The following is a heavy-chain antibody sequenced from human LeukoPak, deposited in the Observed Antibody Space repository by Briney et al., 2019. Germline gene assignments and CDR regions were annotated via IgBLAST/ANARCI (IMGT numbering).Heavy chain of an antibody. Sequence: SETLSLTCTVSGGSISSGDYYWSWIRQPPGKGLEWIGYIYYSGSTYYNPSLKSRVTISVDTSKNQFSLKLSSVTAADTAVYYCARGRKYPNYYDSSGYYPHWGQGTLVTVSS. D-gene: IGHD3-22*01. CDR3: ARGRKYPNYYDSSGYYPH. CDR2: IYYSGST. J-gene: IGHJ4*02. CDR1: GGSISSGDYY. V-gene: IGHV4-30-4*08.